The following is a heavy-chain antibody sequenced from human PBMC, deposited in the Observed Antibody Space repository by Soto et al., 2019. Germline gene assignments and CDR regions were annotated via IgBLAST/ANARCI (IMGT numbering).Heavy chain of an antibody. Sequence: EVQLLESGGGLVQPGGSLRLSCAASGFTFSSYAMSWVRQAPGKGLEWVSAISGSGGSTYYADSVKGRFTISRDNSKNTLYLQMNSLRDEDTAVYYCAKDGGGYCSSTSCLPIDYWGQGTLVTVSS. CDR2: ISGSGGST. CDR3: AKDGGGYCSSTSCLPIDY. CDR1: GFTFSSYA. J-gene: IGHJ4*02. D-gene: IGHD2-2*01. V-gene: IGHV3-23*01.